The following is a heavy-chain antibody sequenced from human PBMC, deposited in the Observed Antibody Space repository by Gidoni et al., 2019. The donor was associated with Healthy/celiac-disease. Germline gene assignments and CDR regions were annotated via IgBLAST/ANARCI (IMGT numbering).Heavy chain of an antibody. J-gene: IGHJ4*02. CDR2: IWYDGSNK. D-gene: IGHD3-9*01. CDR3: ARERGIRYFDWLLPQPIDY. Sequence: QVQLVESGGGVVQPGRSLRLSCAASGFPFSSYGMHWVRQAPGKGLEWVAVIWYDGSNKYYADSVKGRFTISRDNSKNTLYLQMNSLRAEDTAVYYCARERGIRYFDWLLPQPIDYWGQGTLVTVSS. CDR1: GFPFSSYG. V-gene: IGHV3-33*01.